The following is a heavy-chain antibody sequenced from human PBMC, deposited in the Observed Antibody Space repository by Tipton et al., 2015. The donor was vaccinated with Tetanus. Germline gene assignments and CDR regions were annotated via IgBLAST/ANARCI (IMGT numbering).Heavy chain of an antibody. D-gene: IGHD3-3*01. J-gene: IGHJ4*02. CDR1: GFTVSSNY. Sequence: QLVQSGGGLIQPGGSLRLSCAASGFTVSSNYMSWVRQAPGLRLEWLAFIGHEGTPKLYAGSVKGRFTISRDYSKNTVFLDMSNLRAEDTVLYYCAKDLEWSFDYWGQGTLVTVSS. CDR3: AKDLEWSFDY. V-gene: IGHV3-30*02. CDR2: IGHEGTPK.